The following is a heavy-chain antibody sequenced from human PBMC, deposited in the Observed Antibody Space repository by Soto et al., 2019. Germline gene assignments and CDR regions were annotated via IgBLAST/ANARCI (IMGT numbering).Heavy chain of an antibody. V-gene: IGHV4-4*02. J-gene: IGHJ4*02. Sequence: QVQLQESGPGLVKPAGTLSLSCDVFGDSISSSNWWSWVRQSPGRGLEWIGEVFHGGTTNYNPSLKSRVTISVDKSKNQFSLKLHSMTAADTAVYYCARDRRNFGVPFDNWGQGALVTVSS. CDR1: GDSISSSNW. CDR2: VFHGGTT. CDR3: ARDRRNFGVPFDN. D-gene: IGHD2-8*01.